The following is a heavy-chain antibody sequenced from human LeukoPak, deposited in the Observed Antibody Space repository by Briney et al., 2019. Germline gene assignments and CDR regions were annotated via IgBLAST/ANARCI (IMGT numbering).Heavy chain of an antibody. Sequence: GGSLRLSCVVSGFTFSTYGMHWVRQGPGQGLEWVAVISFDAKNQHYADSVKGRFTISRDNSKNTLYLQMNSLRAEDTAVYYCAKDQGRAAYCGGDCYWVLGYWGQGTLVTVSS. D-gene: IGHD2-21*02. CDR1: GFTFSTYG. CDR3: AKDQGRAAYCGGDCYWVLGY. V-gene: IGHV3-30*12. J-gene: IGHJ4*02. CDR2: ISFDAKNQ.